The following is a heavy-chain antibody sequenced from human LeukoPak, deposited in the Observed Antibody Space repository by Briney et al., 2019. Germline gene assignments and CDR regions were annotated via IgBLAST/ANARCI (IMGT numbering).Heavy chain of an antibody. CDR3: ARGDHVRIYTQSHFDI. D-gene: IGHD2/OR15-2a*01. Sequence: ASVKVSCKASGYTFTGYYMHWVRQAPGQGLEWMGWINPNSGGTNYAQKFQGRVTMTRDTSISTAYMELSRLRSDDTAVYYCARGDHVRIYTQSHFDIWGQGTMVTVSS. V-gene: IGHV1-2*02. CDR2: INPNSGGT. CDR1: GYTFTGYY. J-gene: IGHJ3*02.